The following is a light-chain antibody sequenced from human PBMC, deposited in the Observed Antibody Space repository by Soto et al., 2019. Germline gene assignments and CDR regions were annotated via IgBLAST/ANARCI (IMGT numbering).Light chain of an antibody. J-gene: IGLJ1*01. V-gene: IGLV2-14*01. CDR1: SSDIGGYEY. Sequence: QSVLTQPASVSGSPGQSITISCTGSSSDIGGYEYVSLYQQHPGKAPKLVISEVGNRPSGVSTRFSGSKSANTASLTISGLQAEDEADHICSSYTSGTTRYAFGTATTVTVL. CDR3: SSYTSGTTRYA. CDR2: EVG.